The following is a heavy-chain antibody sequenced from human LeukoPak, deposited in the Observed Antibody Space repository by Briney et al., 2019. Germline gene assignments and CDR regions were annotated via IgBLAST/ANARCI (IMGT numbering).Heavy chain of an antibody. CDR1: GGSISSSSYY. J-gene: IGHJ4*02. Sequence: SETLSLTCTVSGGSISSSSYYWGWIRQPPGKGLEWIGSIYYSGSTYYNPSLKSRVTISVDTSKNQFSLKLSSVTAADTAVYYCARSQQLAYFDYWGQGTLVTVSS. D-gene: IGHD6-13*01. V-gene: IGHV4-39*07. CDR3: ARSQQLAYFDY. CDR2: IYYSGST.